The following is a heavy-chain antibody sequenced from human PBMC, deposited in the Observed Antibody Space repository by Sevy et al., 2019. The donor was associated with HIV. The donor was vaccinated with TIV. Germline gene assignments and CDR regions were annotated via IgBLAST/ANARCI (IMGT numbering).Heavy chain of an antibody. Sequence: RGSLRLSCAASGFTFSSYAMTWVRQAPGKGLEWVSSISHTGDNIYYADSVRGRFTISRDNSKSTLYLHMSSLRAEDTAVYYCAGRKVGDFWSGSLRGPWAGGPLFDYWGQGTLVTVSS. D-gene: IGHD3-3*01. V-gene: IGHV3-23*01. CDR1: GFTFSSYA. CDR2: ISHTGDNI. J-gene: IGHJ4*02. CDR3: AGRKVGDFWSGSLRGPWAGGPLFDY.